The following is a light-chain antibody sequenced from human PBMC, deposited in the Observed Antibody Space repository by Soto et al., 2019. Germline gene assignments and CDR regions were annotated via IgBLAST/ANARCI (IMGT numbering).Light chain of an antibody. J-gene: IGKJ1*01. CDR2: GAS. Sequence: EIVMTQSPGTLSVSPGERGTLSCRASQSVGSNLAWFQQKPGQAPRLLIQGASTRATGIPGRFSGSGSGTEFTLTISSLQSEDFAVYYCQQYYNLWTFGQGTKVEIK. CDR1: QSVGSN. CDR3: QQYYNLWT. V-gene: IGKV3-15*01.